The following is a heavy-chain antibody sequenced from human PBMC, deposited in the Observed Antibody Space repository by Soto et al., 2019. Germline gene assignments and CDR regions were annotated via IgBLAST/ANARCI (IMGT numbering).Heavy chain of an antibody. Sequence: GESLKISCAASGFTFSSYSMNWVRQAPGKGLEWVSSISSSSSYIYYADSVKGRFTISRDNAKNSLYLQMNSLRAEDTAVYYCARVGDWGNIDYWGQGTLVTVSS. D-gene: IGHD3-16*01. J-gene: IGHJ4*02. CDR3: ARVGDWGNIDY. CDR2: ISSSSSYI. V-gene: IGHV3-21*01. CDR1: GFTFSSYS.